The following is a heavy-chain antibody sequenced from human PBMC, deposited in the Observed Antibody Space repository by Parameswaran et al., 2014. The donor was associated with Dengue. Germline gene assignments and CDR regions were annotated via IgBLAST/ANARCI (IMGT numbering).Heavy chain of an antibody. D-gene: IGHD1/OR15-1a*01. V-gene: IGHV1-58*01. J-gene: IGHJ4*02. CDR2: IVVGSGNT. Sequence: WVRQAPGQRLEWIGWIVVGSGNTNYAQKFQERVTITRDMSTSTAYMELSSLRSEDTAVYYCAAPRTGELDQMPILDYWGQGTPGHPSPQ. CDR3: AAPRTGELDQMPILDY.